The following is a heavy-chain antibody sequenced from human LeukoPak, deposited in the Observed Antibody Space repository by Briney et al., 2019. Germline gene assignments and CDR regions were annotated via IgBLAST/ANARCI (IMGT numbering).Heavy chain of an antibody. D-gene: IGHD5-18*01. CDR3: AKDGRYSYGYLNY. CDR2: ISGSGGST. V-gene: IGHV3-23*01. Sequence: GTLRLSCAASGFTFSSYGMSWVRQAPGKGLEWVSAISGSGGSTYYADSVKGRFTISRDNSKNTLYLQMNSLRAEDTAVYYCAKDGRYSYGYLNYWGQGTLVTVSS. CDR1: GFTFSSYG. J-gene: IGHJ4*02.